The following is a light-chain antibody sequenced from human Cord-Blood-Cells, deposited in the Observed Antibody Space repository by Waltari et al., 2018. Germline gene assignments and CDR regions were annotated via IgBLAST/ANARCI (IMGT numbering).Light chain of an antibody. CDR1: QGVSSSY. V-gene: IGKV3-20*01. J-gene: IGKJ3*01. CDR2: CAS. Sequence: IVLTQYPGTRSLSPGERATLSCSASQGVSSSYFAWYHEKPGQAPRLLILCASSRATGIPDRFSGSWSGTDFTLTISRLEPEDFAVYYCQQYGSSPITFGPGTKVDIK. CDR3: QQYGSSPIT.